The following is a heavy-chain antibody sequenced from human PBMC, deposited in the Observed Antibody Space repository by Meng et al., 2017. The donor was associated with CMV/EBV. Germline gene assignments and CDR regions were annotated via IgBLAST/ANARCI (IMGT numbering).Heavy chain of an antibody. CDR2: IKQDGSEK. CDR1: GFTLSSYW. CDR3: ARSSGPRYFQH. Sequence: GESLKISCAASGFTLSSYWMSWVRQAPGKGLEWVANIKQDGSEKYYVDSVKGRFTISRDNAKNSLYLQMNSLRAEDTAVYYCARSSGPRYFQHWGQGTLVTVSS. J-gene: IGHJ1*01. V-gene: IGHV3-7*01.